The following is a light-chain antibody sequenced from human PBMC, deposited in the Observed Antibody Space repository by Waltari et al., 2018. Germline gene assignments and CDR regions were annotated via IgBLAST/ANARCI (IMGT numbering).Light chain of an antibody. CDR1: PGSVSTSFS. Sequence: TVVTQEPSFSVSPGGTVPPTCALSPGSVSTSFSPGWYQQTPGQAPRTLIYSTNTRSSGVPDRFSGSILGSKAALTITGAQADDESDYYCVLYLPSGIWVFGGGTKLTVL. CDR3: VLYLPSGIWV. CDR2: STN. V-gene: IGLV8-61*01. J-gene: IGLJ3*02.